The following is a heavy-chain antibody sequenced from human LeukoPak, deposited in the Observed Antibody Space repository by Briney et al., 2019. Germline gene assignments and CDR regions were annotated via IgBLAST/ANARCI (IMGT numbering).Heavy chain of an antibody. V-gene: IGHV4-39*07. J-gene: IGHJ3*02. CDR3: ARFPYDAFDI. Sequence: SETLSLTCTVSGGSISSSSYYWGWIRQPPGKGLEWIGSIYYSGSTYYNPSLKSRVTISVDTSKNQFSLKLSSVTAADTAVYYCARFPYDAFDIWGQGTMVTVSS. CDR2: IYYSGST. CDR1: GGSISSSSYY.